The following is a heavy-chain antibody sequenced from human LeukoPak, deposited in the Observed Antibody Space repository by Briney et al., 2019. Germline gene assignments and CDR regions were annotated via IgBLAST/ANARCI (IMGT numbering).Heavy chain of an antibody. V-gene: IGHV4-4*02. CDR1: GVSISSSNW. J-gene: IGHJ4*02. Sequence: SETLSLTCAVSGVSISSSNWWSWVRQPPGKGLEWIGEIYHSVNTNYNPSLKTRVTISVDKSKNQFSLKLTSVTAADTAVYYCARVVVVTATPVNYFDYWGQGTLVTVSS. CDR2: IYHSVNT. CDR3: ARVVVVTATPVNYFDY. D-gene: IGHD2-15*01.